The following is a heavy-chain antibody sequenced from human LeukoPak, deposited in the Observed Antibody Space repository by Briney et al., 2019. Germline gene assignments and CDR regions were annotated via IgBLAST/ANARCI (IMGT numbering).Heavy chain of an antibody. CDR3: ARDLGSSNNWFDP. Sequence: ASVRVSCTASGYTFTGYYMHWVRQAPGQGLEWMGWINPNSGGTNYAQKFQGRVTMTRDTSISTAYMELSRLRSDDTAVYYCARDLGSSNNWFDPWGQGTLVTVSS. CDR2: INPNSGGT. J-gene: IGHJ5*02. D-gene: IGHD6-13*01. V-gene: IGHV1-2*02. CDR1: GYTFTGYY.